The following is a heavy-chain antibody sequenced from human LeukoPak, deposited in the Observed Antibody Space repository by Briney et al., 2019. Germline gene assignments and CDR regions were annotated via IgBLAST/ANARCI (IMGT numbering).Heavy chain of an antibody. J-gene: IGHJ6*03. Sequence: GASVKVSCKASGYTFTSYGISWVRQAPGQGLEWMEWISAYNGNTNYAQKLQGRVTMTTDTSTSTAYMELRSLRSDDTAVYYCARDPYGSGSYYVYYYYYMDVWGKGTTVTVSS. D-gene: IGHD3-10*01. CDR3: ARDPYGSGSYYVYYYYYMDV. CDR2: ISAYNGNT. V-gene: IGHV1-18*01. CDR1: GYTFTSYG.